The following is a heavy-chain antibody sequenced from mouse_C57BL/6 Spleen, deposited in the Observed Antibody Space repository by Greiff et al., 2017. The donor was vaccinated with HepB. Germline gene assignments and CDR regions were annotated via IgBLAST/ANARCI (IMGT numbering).Heavy chain of an antibody. CDR3: AREVIDGYNYAMDY. CDR2: ISSGSSTI. D-gene: IGHD2-3*01. Sequence: DVHLVESGGGLVKPGGSLKLSCAASGFTFSDYGMHWVRQAPEKGLEWVAYISSGSSTIYYADTVKGRFTISRDNAKNTLFLQMTSLREEDTDMYYCAREVIDGYNYAMDYWGQGTSVTVSS. J-gene: IGHJ4*01. CDR1: GFTFSDYG. V-gene: IGHV5-17*01.